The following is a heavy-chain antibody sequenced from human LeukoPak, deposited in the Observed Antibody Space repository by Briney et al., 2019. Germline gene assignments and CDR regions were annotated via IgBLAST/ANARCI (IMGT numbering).Heavy chain of an antibody. CDR2: IIPIYGTA. CDR3: ARSPSAHWGRDYYYYMDV. J-gene: IGHJ6*03. CDR1: GDTSSSYA. Sequence: ASVKVSCKASGDTSSSYAISWVLPAPGQGLEWVGGIIPIYGTANYAQKFQGRVTITTDESTTTAYMELSSLRSEDTAVYYCARSPSAHWGRDYYYYMDVWGKGTTVIVSS. D-gene: IGHD3-16*01. V-gene: IGHV1-69*05.